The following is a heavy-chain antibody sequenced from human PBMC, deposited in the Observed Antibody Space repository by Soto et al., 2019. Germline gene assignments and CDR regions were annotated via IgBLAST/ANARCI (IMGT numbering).Heavy chain of an antibody. J-gene: IGHJ6*02. D-gene: IGHD2-2*01. Sequence: QVQLVQSGAEVKKPGASVKVSCKASGFTFSAYYIYWVRQAPGQGLEWIGWINPNSGGTNNAQKFQGRVTMTRDTCTSSVYMELSALISDVTAVYFCARSLLDEYSSSWRSAYYGMDVWGQGTTVTVAS. CDR3: ARSLLDEYSSSWRSAYYGMDV. CDR1: GFTFSAYY. CDR2: INPNSGGT. V-gene: IGHV1-2*02.